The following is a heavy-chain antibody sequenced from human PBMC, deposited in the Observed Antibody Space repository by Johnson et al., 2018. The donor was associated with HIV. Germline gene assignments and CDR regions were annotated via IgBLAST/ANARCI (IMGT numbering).Heavy chain of an antibody. V-gene: IGHV3-30*14. CDR3: ARDGRDLVTRGSFDV. CDR2: ISYDGSNK. J-gene: IGHJ3*01. D-gene: IGHD3-9*01. CDR1: GFTFSSYA. Sequence: QVQLVESGGGVVQPGRSLRLSCAASGFTFSSYAMHWVRQAPGKGLEWVAVISYDGSNKYYADSVKGRFTISRDNSKNTLDLQMNSLRPEDTAVYYCARDGRDLVTRGSFDVWGQGTVVTVSS.